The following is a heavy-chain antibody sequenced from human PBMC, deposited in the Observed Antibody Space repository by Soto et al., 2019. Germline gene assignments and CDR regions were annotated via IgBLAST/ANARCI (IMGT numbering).Heavy chain of an antibody. V-gene: IGHV3-48*02. CDR3: ARDDHDYGDYAFDY. J-gene: IGHJ4*02. D-gene: IGHD4-17*01. CDR1: GFTFSSYS. Sequence: EVQLVGSGGGLVQPGGSLRLSCAASGFTFSSYSMNWVRQAPGKGLEWVSYISSSSSTIYYADSVKGRFTISRDNAKNSLYLQMNSLRDEDTAVYYCARDDHDYGDYAFDYWGQGTLVTVSS. CDR2: ISSSSSTI.